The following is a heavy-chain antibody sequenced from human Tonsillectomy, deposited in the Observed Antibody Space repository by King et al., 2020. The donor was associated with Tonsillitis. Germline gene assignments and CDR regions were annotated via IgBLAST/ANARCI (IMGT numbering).Heavy chain of an antibody. V-gene: IGHV5-51*01. D-gene: IGHD2-21*02. CDR2: IYPGDSDT. J-gene: IGHJ4*02. CDR1: GYSFTSYW. Sequence: GQLVQSGAEVKKPGESLKISCKGSGYSFTSYWIGWVRQMPGKGLEWMGIIYPGDSDTSYSPSFQGQVTIPADKSIGTAYLQWSSLKASDTAMYYCARPRHCGGDCYSHYYFDYWGQGTLVTVPS. CDR3: ARPRHCGGDCYSHYYFDY.